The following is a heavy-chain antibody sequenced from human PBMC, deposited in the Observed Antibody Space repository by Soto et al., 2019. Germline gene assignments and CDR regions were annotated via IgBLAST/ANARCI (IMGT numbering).Heavy chain of an antibody. CDR2: IRSKTNNYAT. CDR3: TRRVAVAGTDYYGMDV. J-gene: IGHJ6*02. D-gene: IGHD6-19*01. V-gene: IGHV3-73*01. CDR1: WFTFSGSA. Sequence: GGSLRLSCASSWFTFSGSAMHWVRQASGKGLEWVGRIRSKTNNYATAYAASVKGRFTISRDDSKNTAYLQMNSLKTEDTAVYYCTRRVAVAGTDYYGMDVWGQGTTVTVSS.